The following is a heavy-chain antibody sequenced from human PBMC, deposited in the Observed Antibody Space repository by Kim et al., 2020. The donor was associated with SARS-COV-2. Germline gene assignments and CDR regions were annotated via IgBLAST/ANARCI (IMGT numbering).Heavy chain of an antibody. CDR3: ARVPSSGSYRNFDY. V-gene: IGHV4-34*01. D-gene: IGHD1-26*01. Sequence: NPSPKSRVTISVDTSKNQFSLQVPSGTAADTAMYYCARVPSSGSYRNFDYWGQGTLVTASS. J-gene: IGHJ4*02.